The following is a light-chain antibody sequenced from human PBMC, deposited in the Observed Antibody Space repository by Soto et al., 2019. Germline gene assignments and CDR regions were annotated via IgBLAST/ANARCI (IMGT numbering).Light chain of an antibody. CDR3: SSYTSSNTWV. CDR1: SSDVGGYNY. CDR2: EVS. J-gene: IGLJ3*02. Sequence: QSVLTQPASVSGSPGQSITISCTGTSSDVGGYNYVSWYQQHPGKVPRLMIYEVSNRPSGLSNRFSGSKSGNTASLTISGLHAEDEADYYCSSYTSSNTWVFGGGTKVTVL. V-gene: IGLV2-14*01.